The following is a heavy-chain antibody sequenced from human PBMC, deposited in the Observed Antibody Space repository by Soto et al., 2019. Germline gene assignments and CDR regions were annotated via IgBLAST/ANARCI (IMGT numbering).Heavy chain of an antibody. CDR2: INAGNGNT. CDR1: GYTFTSYA. CDR3: AREQMVVVPAAIPGGGYYMDV. D-gene: IGHD2-2*01. V-gene: IGHV1-3*01. J-gene: IGHJ6*03. Sequence: QVQLVQSGAEVKKPGASVKVSCKASGYTFTSYAMHWVRQAPGQRLEWMGWINAGNGNTKYSQKFQGRVTITRDTSASTAHMKLSSLRSEATAVYYCAREQMVVVPAAIPGGGYYMDVWGKGTTVTVSS.